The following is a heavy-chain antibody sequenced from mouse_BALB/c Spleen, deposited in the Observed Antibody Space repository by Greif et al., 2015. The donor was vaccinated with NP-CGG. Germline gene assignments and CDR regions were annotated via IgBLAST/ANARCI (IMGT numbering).Heavy chain of an antibody. Sequence: EVNVVESGGGLVQPGGSLRLSCATSGFTFTDYYMSWVRQPPGKALEWLGFIRNKANGYTTEYSASVKGRFTISRDNSQSILYLQMNTLRAEDSATYYCARDGDYDYYAMDYWGQGTSVTVSS. J-gene: IGHJ4*01. CDR2: IRNKANGYTT. CDR3: ARDGDYDYYAMDY. V-gene: IGHV7-3*02. D-gene: IGHD2-4*01. CDR1: GFTFTDYY.